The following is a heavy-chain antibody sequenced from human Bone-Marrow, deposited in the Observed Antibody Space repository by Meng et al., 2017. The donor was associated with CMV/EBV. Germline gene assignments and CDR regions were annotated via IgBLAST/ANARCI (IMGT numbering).Heavy chain of an antibody. V-gene: IGHV1-2*02. CDR1: YSFSGYC. CDR2: INPNNGGT. D-gene: IGHD2-15*01. J-gene: IGHJ5*02. Sequence: YSFSGYCVHGERQDPGQGLEWMGWINPNNGGTNYAQKFQGRVTMTRDTSISTADMELSRLRSDDTAVYYCARGIVVVVAAKGWFDPWGQGTLVTVSS. CDR3: ARGIVVVVAAKGWFDP.